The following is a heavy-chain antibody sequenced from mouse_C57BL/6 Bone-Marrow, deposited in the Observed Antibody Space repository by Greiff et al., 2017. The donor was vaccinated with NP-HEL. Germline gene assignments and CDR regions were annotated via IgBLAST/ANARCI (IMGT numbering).Heavy chain of an antibody. CDR1: GYAFSSYW. J-gene: IGHJ2*01. D-gene: IGHD1-1*01. Sequence: QVQLQQSGAELVKPGASVKISCKASGYAFSSYWMNWVKQRPGKGLEWIGQIYPGDGDTNSNGKFKGKATLTAYKSSSTAYMHLSSLTSEDSAVYFCAIYYYGSSPYYFDYWGQGTTLTVSS. CDR3: AIYYYGSSPYYFDY. V-gene: IGHV1-80*01. CDR2: IYPGDGDT.